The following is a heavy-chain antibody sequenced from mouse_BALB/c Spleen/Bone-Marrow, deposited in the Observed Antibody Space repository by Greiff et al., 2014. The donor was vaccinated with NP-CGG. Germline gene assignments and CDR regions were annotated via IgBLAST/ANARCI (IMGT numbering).Heavy chain of an antibody. J-gene: IGHJ3*01. CDR3: ARHAYYDQTEVSFVY. V-gene: IGHV5-9-2*01. CDR1: GFTFSNYG. Sequence: EVHLVESGGGLVKSGGSLKLSCAASGFTFSNYGMSWVRQTPEKRLEWVATISGGGSYTFYSDSVKGRFTITRGNAKNNLYLQLSRLRSEDTALYYCARHAYYDQTEVSFVYWGQGTLVTVSA. D-gene: IGHD2-4*01. CDR2: ISGGGSYT.